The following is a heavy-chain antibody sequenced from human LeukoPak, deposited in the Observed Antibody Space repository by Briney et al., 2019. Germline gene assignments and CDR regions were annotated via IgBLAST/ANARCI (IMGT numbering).Heavy chain of an antibody. V-gene: IGHV1-3*01. Sequence: ASVKVSCKASGYTFTSYAMHWVRQAPGQRLEWMGWINAGNGNTKYSQKFQGRVTITRDTSASTAYMELSSLRSEDTAVYYCARVGAYYGSGSYYLAYGMDVWGQGTTVTVSS. D-gene: IGHD3-10*01. CDR2: INAGNGNT. CDR3: ARVGAYYGSGSYYLAYGMDV. CDR1: GYTFTSYA. J-gene: IGHJ6*02.